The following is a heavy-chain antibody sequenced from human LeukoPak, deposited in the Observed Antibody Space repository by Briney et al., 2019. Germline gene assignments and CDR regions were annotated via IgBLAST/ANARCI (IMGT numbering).Heavy chain of an antibody. D-gene: IGHD5-12*01. Sequence: APVKVSCKASGYTFTGYYMHWVRLAPGQGLEWMGWINPNSGGTNYAQKFQGRVTMTRDTSISTAYMELSRLRSDDTAVYYCARGYSGYLNPYYYMDAWGKGTTVTVSS. J-gene: IGHJ6*03. CDR3: ARGYSGYLNPYYYMDA. V-gene: IGHV1-2*02. CDR2: INPNSGGT. CDR1: GYTFTGYY.